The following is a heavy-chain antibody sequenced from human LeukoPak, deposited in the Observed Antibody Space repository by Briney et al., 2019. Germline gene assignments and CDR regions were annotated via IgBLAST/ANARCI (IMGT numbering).Heavy chain of an antibody. CDR3: ARGGELPHDAFDI. Sequence: ASVKVSCKTSAYTFTNFRIHWVRQAPGQGLEWMGWINPNSGGTNYAQKFEGWVTMTRDTSISTAYMELSRLRSDDTAVYYCARGGELPHDAFDIWGQGTMVTVSS. CDR1: AYTFTNFR. V-gene: IGHV1-2*04. D-gene: IGHD1-26*01. CDR2: INPNSGGT. J-gene: IGHJ3*02.